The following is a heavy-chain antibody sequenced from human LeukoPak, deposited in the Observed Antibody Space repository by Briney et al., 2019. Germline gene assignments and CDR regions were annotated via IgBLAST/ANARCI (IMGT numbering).Heavy chain of an antibody. Sequence: GGSLRLSCAASGFTFSSYEMNWVRQAPGKGLEWVSYISSSGSTIYYADSVKGRFTISRDNAKNSLYLQMNSLRAEDTAVYYCAREKTTYDSPGAFDIWGQGTMVTVSS. CDR1: GFTFSSYE. CDR2: ISSSGSTI. D-gene: IGHD3-22*01. V-gene: IGHV3-48*03. CDR3: AREKTTYDSPGAFDI. J-gene: IGHJ3*02.